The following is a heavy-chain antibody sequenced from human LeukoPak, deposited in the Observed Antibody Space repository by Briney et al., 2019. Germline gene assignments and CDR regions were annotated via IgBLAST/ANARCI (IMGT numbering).Heavy chain of an antibody. Sequence: PGGPLRLSCAASGFTFSSYGMHWVRQAPGKGLEWVAVISYDGSNKYYADSVKGRFTISRDNSKNTLYLQMNSLRAEDTAVYYCAKEGYYYDSSGYNYYYGMDVWGQGTTVTVSS. D-gene: IGHD3-22*01. CDR1: GFTFSSYG. V-gene: IGHV3-30*18. CDR2: ISYDGSNK. J-gene: IGHJ6*02. CDR3: AKEGYYYDSSGYNYYYGMDV.